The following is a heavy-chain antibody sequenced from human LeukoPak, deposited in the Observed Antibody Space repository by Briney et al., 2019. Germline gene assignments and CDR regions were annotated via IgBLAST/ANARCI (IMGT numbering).Heavy chain of an antibody. CDR2: IRGGGGSA. D-gene: IGHD4-17*01. J-gene: IGHJ3*02. V-gene: IGHV3-23*01. CDR1: GFTFSAYA. CDR3: ARDPNGDYIGACDM. Sequence: GGSLRLSCTASGFTFSAYAMMWVRQAPGKGPEWVSAIRGGGGSAFYADSVKGRFTISRDNSKYTLFLQMNSLRAEDTAVYYCARDPNGDYIGACDMWGPGTMVTVSS.